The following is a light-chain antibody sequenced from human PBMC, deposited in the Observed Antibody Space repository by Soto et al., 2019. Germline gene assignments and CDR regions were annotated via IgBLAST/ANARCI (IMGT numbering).Light chain of an antibody. Sequence: EIVMTQSPATLSVSPGERATLSCRASQSVSSNLAWYQQKPGQAPRLLIYGASTRATGIPARFSGSGSGTEFTTTSSLLQSEDFAVYYCQQYNKWPYTFGQGTKLEIK. CDR1: QSVSSN. CDR3: QQYNKWPYT. CDR2: GAS. V-gene: IGKV3-15*01. J-gene: IGKJ2*01.